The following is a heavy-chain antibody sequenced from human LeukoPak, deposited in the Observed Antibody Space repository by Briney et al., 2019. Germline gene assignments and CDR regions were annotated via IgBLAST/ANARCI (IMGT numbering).Heavy chain of an antibody. CDR3: AREGPNDWFDP. CDR1: GFTFSDYY. CDR2: IWYDGSNK. J-gene: IGHJ5*02. Sequence: GGSLRLSCAASGFTFSDYYMSWIRQAPGKGLEWVAVIWYDGSNKYYADSVKGRFTISRDNSKNTLYLQMNSLRAEDTAVYYCAREGPNDWFDPWGQGTLVTVSS. V-gene: IGHV3-33*08.